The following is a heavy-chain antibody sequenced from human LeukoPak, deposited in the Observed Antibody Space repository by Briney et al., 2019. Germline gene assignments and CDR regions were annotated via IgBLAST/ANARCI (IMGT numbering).Heavy chain of an antibody. J-gene: IGHJ4*02. D-gene: IGHD2-15*01. CDR3: ARQRGGYVDY. V-gene: IGHV4-59*08. CDR1: GGSMTYYY. Sequence: SETLSLTCTVSGGSMTYYYWTWIRQPPGKGLEWIGYIYYSGNTNYNPSLKSRVTISVDTTKSQFALMLGSVTAADTAVFYCARQRGGYVDYWGQGTLVTVSS. CDR2: IYYSGNT.